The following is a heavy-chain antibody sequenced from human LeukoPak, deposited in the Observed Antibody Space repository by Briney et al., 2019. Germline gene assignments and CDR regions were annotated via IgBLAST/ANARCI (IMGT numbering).Heavy chain of an antibody. J-gene: IGHJ3*02. CDR3: ARGSTYYDILTGYYLSQDAFDI. Sequence: ASVKVSCKASGYTLTSYGISWVRQTPGQGLEWMGWISAYNGNTNYAQKLQGRVTMTTDTSTSTAYMELRSLRSDDTAVYYCARGSTYYDILTGYYLSQDAFDIWGQGTMVTVSS. CDR1: GYTLTSYG. CDR2: ISAYNGNT. V-gene: IGHV1-18*01. D-gene: IGHD3-9*01.